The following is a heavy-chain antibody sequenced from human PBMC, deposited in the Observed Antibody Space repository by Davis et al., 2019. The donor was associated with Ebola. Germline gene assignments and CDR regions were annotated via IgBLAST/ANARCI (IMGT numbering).Heavy chain of an antibody. D-gene: IGHD6-13*01. CDR2: IYWDDDK. CDR1: GFSLSTSGVG. V-gene: IGHV2-5*02. Sequence: SGPTLVQPTQTLTLTCTFSGFSLSTSGVGVGWIRQPPGKALEWLALIYWDDDKRYSPSLKSRLTITKDTAKNQVVLTMTNMDPVDTATYYCAHEFSGYNSSWPPDYYYGMDVWGKGTTVTVSS. CDR3: AHEFSGYNSSWPPDYYYGMDV. J-gene: IGHJ6*04.